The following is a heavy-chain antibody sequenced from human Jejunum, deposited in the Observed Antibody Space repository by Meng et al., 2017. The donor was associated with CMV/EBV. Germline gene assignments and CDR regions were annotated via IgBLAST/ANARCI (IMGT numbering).Heavy chain of an antibody. V-gene: IGHV1-69*02. CDR2: FVPALGIA. J-gene: IGHJ4*02. D-gene: IGHD3-22*01. CDR3: ARGRYPDYYDSSGCLGY. Sequence: NFNSYTISWVRQAPGQGLEWMGRFVPALGIANYAQKFQGRVTITADKSTSTAYMELSRLTSEDTAVYYCARGRYPDYYDSSGCLGYWGQGTLVTVSS. CDR1: NFNSYT.